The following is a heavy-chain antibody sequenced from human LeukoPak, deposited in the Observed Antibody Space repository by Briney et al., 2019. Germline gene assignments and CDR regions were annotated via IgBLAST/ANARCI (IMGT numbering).Heavy chain of an antibody. V-gene: IGHV1-69*05. CDR1: GGTFSSYA. D-gene: IGHD2-2*01. CDR3: ARASIVVVPAATIVGRYFDY. J-gene: IGHJ4*02. CDR2: IVPIFGTA. Sequence: ASVNVSCKASGGTFSSYAISWVRQAPGQGLEWMGGIVPIFGTANYAQKFQGRVTITTDESTSTAYMELSSLRSEDTAVYYCARASIVVVPAATIVGRYFDYWGQGTLVTVSS.